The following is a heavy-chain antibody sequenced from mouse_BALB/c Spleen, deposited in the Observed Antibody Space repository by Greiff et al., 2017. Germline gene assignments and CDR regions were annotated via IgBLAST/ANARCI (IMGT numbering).Heavy chain of an antibody. D-gene: IGHD2-4*01. CDR1: GFTFSSYT. V-gene: IGHV5-12-2*01. Sequence: EVKVVESGGGLVQPGGSLKLSCAASGFTFSSYTMSWVRQTPEKRLEWVAYISNGGGSTYYPDTVKGRFTISRDNAKNTLYLQMSSLKSEDTAMYYCARLQGYYDYDGAYWGQGTLVTVSA. J-gene: IGHJ3*01. CDR2: ISNGGGST. CDR3: ARLQGYYDYDGAY.